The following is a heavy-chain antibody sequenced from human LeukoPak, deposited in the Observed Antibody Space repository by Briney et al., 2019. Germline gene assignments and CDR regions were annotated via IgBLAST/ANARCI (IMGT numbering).Heavy chain of an antibody. CDR3: ARAGGSYYGSPYYFDY. CDR2: ISSSSSYI. Sequence: GGSLRLSCAASGFTFSSYSMNWVRQAPGKGLEWVSSISSSSSYIYYAGSVKGRFTISRDNAKNSLYLQMNSLRAEDTAVYYCARAGGSYYGSPYYFDYWGQGTLVTVSS. D-gene: IGHD1-26*01. V-gene: IGHV3-21*01. CDR1: GFTFSSYS. J-gene: IGHJ4*02.